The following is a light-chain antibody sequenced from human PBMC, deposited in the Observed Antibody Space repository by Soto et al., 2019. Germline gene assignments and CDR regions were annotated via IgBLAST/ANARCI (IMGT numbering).Light chain of an antibody. CDR2: AAS. Sequence: EIALTQSPAPLSLSPGERATLSCRASQSVSSYLAWYHQKPGQAPRLIMYAASTRPTSIAARFSGSGSGTDFTLTISRLEPEDFAVYYCQQYGSSPITFGQGTRLEIK. V-gene: IGKV3-20*01. CDR1: QSVSSY. J-gene: IGKJ5*01. CDR3: QQYGSSPIT.